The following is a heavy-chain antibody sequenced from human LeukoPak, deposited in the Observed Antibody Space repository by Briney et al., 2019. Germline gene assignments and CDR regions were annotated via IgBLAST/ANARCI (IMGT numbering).Heavy chain of an antibody. Sequence: SETLSLTCTVSGGSISSYYWSWIRQPAGKGLEWIGRIYTSGSTNYNPSLKSRVTMSVDTSKNQFPLKLSSVTAADTAVYYCARVGSGSYYEEYYFDYWGQGTLVTVSS. CDR2: IYTSGST. D-gene: IGHD1-26*01. CDR1: GGSISSYY. J-gene: IGHJ4*02. V-gene: IGHV4-4*07. CDR3: ARVGSGSYYEEYYFDY.